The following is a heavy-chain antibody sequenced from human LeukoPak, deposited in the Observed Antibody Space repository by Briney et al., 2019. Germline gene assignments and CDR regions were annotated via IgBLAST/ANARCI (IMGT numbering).Heavy chain of an antibody. V-gene: IGHV3-30*02. Sequence: GGSLRLSCAASGFTFSSYAMSWVRQAPGKGLEWVAFIRYDGSNKYYADSVKGRFTISRDNSKNTLYLQMNSLRAEDTAVYYCAKNRAAAGISPDYWGQGTLVTVSS. J-gene: IGHJ4*02. CDR3: AKNRAAAGISPDY. CDR1: GFTFSSYA. CDR2: IRYDGSNK. D-gene: IGHD6-13*01.